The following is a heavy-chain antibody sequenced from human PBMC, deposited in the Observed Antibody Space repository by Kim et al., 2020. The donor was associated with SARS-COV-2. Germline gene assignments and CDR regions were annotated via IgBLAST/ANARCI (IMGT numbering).Heavy chain of an antibody. D-gene: IGHD2-8*01. V-gene: IGHV4-31*02. CDR3: ARYLGYAIGWFDP. Sequence: YNPSLKSRVTISVDTSKNQFSLKLSSVTAADTAVYYCARYLGYAIGWFDPWGQGTLVTVSS. J-gene: IGHJ5*02.